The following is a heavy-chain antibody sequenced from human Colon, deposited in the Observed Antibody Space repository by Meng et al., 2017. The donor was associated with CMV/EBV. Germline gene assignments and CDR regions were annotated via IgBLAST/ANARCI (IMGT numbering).Heavy chain of an antibody. CDR1: GYTFTSYG. V-gene: IGHV1-18*01. Sequence: ASVKVSCKASGYTFTSYGISWVRQAPGQGLEWMGWISAYNGNTNYAQKLQDRVTMTSDTSTRTAYMELGSLRSDDTAVYYCARMWGGQQLVLDPGGQGTLVTVSS. CDR3: ARMWGGQQLVLDP. CDR2: ISAYNGNT. D-gene: IGHD6-13*01. J-gene: IGHJ5*02.